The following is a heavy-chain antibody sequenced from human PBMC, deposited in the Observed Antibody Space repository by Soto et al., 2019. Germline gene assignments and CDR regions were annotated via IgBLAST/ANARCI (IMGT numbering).Heavy chain of an antibody. CDR2: ITGNGDTT. Sequence: GGSLRLSCAGPGFTFINTGMSWVRQAPGQGLEWVSAITGNGDTTYYADSVKGRFTISRDNSKSTLYLQMNSLRAEDTAVYYCAKMDGYFDYWGQGTLVTVSS. CDR3: AKMDGYFDY. CDR1: GFTFINTG. V-gene: IGHV3-23*01. J-gene: IGHJ4*02.